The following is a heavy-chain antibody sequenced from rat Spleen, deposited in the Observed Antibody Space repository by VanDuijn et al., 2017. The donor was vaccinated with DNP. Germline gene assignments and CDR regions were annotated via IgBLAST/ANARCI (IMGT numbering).Heavy chain of an antibody. CDR3: ARSGLRRIWGYWFFDF. Sequence: EVQLVESGGGLVQPGRSLKLSCAASRFTFSDYNMAWVRQAPKKGLEWVATISYDGGGTFYRDSVKGRFTISRDNTKTTLYLQLDSLRSEDTATYYCARSGLRRIWGYWFFDFWGPGTMVIVSS. CDR2: ISYDGGGT. J-gene: IGHJ1*01. CDR1: RFTFSDYN. V-gene: IGHV5-7*01. D-gene: IGHD1-11*01.